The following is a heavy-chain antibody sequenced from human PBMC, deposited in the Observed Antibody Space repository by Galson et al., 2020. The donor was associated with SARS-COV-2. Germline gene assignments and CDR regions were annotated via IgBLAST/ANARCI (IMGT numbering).Heavy chain of an antibody. J-gene: IGHJ4*02. CDR1: GGTFSSYA. CDR2: IIPIFGTA. D-gene: IGHD3-22*01. Sequence: KISCKASGGTFSSYAISWVRPAPGQGLEWMGGIIPIFGTANYAQKFQGRVTITADESTSTAYMELSSLRSEDTAVYYCASTSNYDSSGYYSDYWGQGTLVTVSS. V-gene: IGHV1-69*01. CDR3: ASTSNYDSSGYYSDY.